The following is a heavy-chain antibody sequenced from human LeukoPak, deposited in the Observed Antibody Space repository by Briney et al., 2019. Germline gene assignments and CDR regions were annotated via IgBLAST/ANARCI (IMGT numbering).Heavy chain of an antibody. Sequence: GGSLRLSCTPSGFVFGDYAMSWFRQAPGKGLEWVGFIRTKLYGGTTEYAASVKGRFTISRDDSKSIAYLQMSTLKIEDTAVYYCTRSLPGSGYLVDYWGQGTLVTVSS. V-gene: IGHV3-49*03. CDR2: IRTKLYGGTT. J-gene: IGHJ4*02. CDR1: GFVFGDYA. CDR3: TRSLPGSGYLVDY. D-gene: IGHD3-22*01.